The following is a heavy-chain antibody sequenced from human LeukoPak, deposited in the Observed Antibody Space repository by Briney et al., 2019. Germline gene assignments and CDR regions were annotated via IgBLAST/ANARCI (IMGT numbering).Heavy chain of an antibody. V-gene: IGHV3-23*01. CDR3: ARDGGRYLQPTDY. Sequence: GGSLRLSCAASGFTFTTYAMSWVRQAPGKGLEWVSSITGSGDSTYYADSVKGRFTISRDNSENTLYLQMNSLRAEDTAVYHCARDGGRYLQPTDYWGQGTLVTVSS. J-gene: IGHJ4*02. CDR2: ITGSGDST. D-gene: IGHD1-26*01. CDR1: GFTFTTYA.